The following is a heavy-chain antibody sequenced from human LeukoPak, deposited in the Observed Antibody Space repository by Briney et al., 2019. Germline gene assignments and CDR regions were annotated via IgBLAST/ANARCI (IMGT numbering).Heavy chain of an antibody. Sequence: PGGSLTLSCAASVFTFSSYCMHWVRQAPGKGLVWVSRINSDGSITTYAGSVKGRFTIYRDNDKNTLYLKRSSLRDEDTAVYYCERADYYDRTLPFGYWGQGTLVTVSS. J-gene: IGHJ4*02. CDR1: VFTFSSYC. V-gene: IGHV3-74*01. CDR2: INSDGSIT. D-gene: IGHD3-22*01. CDR3: ERADYYDRTLPFGY.